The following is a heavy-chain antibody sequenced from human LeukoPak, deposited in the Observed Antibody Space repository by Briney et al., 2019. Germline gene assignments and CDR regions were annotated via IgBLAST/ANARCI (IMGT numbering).Heavy chain of an antibody. V-gene: IGHV1-18*04. D-gene: IGHD2-2*01. CDR2: ISANNGET. J-gene: IGHJ4*02. CDR1: GYTFTNYG. Sequence: ASVKVSCKTSGYTFTNYGISWVRQAPGQGLEWMALISANNGETRYAQNLQDRVTMTTDTSTSTAYMELRSLRSDDTAAYYCARVPPSAHQMLSSDYWGQGTQVTVSS. CDR3: ARVPPSAHQMLSSDY.